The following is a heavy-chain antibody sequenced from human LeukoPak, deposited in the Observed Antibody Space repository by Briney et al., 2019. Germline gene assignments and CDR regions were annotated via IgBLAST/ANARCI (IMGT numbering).Heavy chain of an antibody. D-gene: IGHD6-19*01. Sequence: GGSLRLSCTASGFTFSSYWMRWVRQAPGKGLVWVSRINSDGSSTSYADSVKGRFTISRDNAKNTLYLQMNSVRAEDTAVYYSARGPAGWLGFDYWGQGTLVTVSS. CDR2: INSDGSST. CDR3: ARGPAGWLGFDY. V-gene: IGHV3-74*01. CDR1: GFTFSSYW. J-gene: IGHJ4*02.